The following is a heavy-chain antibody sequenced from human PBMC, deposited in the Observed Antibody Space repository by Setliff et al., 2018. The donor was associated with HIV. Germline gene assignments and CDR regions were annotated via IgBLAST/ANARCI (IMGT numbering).Heavy chain of an antibody. D-gene: IGHD3-22*01. CDR3: ARARITMTGGRLEPYAFDR. CDR1: GGSINSSTYY. J-gene: IGHJ3*01. V-gene: IGHV4-39*01. CDR2: FYYSWRT. Sequence: SETLSLTCTVSGGSINSSTYYWGWIRQPPGKGLEWIGSFYYSWRTYYSPSLRSRVTISVDTSKNQFSLRLSSVTAADTAVYYCARARITMTGGRLEPYAFDRWGQGTKVTVSS.